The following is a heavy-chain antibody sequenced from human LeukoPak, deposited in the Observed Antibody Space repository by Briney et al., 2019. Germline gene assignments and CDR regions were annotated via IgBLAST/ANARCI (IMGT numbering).Heavy chain of an antibody. Sequence: SETLSLTCTVSGGSIGTYYWSWIRQPPGKGLEWIGYIYYSGSTNYNPSLKSRVTISVDTSKNQFSLKLSSVTAADTAVYYCASVDTAMSHWGQGTLVTVSS. CDR2: IYYSGST. D-gene: IGHD5-18*01. V-gene: IGHV4-59*01. CDR3: ASVDTAMSH. CDR1: GGSIGTYY. J-gene: IGHJ4*02.